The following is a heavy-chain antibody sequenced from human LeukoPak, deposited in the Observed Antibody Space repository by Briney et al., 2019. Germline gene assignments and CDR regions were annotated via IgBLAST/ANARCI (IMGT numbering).Heavy chain of an antibody. J-gene: IGHJ4*02. V-gene: IGHV3-23*01. CDR1: GFTFSSYA. CDR2: ISGKGGTT. D-gene: IGHD1-14*01. CDR3: AKAEGINRVFSY. Sequence: GGSLRLSCTASGFTFSSYAMNWVRQAPGKRPEWVSFISGKGGTTYFADSLKGRFTISRDNSKNTLYLQMNRLRVEDTAVYYCAKAEGINRVFSYGGQGTLVTVSS.